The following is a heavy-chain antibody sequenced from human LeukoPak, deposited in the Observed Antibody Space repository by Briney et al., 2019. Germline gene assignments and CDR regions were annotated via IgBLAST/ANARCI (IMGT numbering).Heavy chain of an antibody. CDR2: IIPIFGTA. Sequence: ASVKVSCKASGGTFSSYAISWVRQAPGQGLEWMGGIIPIFGTANNAQKFQGRVTITADESTSTAYMELSSLRSEDTAVYYCATQWPANWFDPWGQGTLVTVSS. J-gene: IGHJ5*02. D-gene: IGHD6-19*01. V-gene: IGHV1-69*13. CDR1: GGTFSSYA. CDR3: ATQWPANWFDP.